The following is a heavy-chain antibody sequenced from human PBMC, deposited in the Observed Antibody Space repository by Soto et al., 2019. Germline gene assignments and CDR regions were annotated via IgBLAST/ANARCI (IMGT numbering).Heavy chain of an antibody. Sequence: SETLSLTCAVSGYSISSGYYWGWIRQPPGKGLEWIGSFYYSGSPYYNPSLKSRVTISIDTSKNQFSLKLTSVTAADTAVYYCARSEFDGLFPLNYWSQGTLVTV. V-gene: IGHV4-38-2*01. D-gene: IGHD3-10*01. J-gene: IGHJ4*02. CDR1: GYSISSGYY. CDR2: FYYSGSP. CDR3: ARSEFDGLFPLNY.